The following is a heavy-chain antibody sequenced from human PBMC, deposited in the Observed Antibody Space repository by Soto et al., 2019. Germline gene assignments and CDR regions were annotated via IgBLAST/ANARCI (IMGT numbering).Heavy chain of an antibody. V-gene: IGHV4-30-4*01. J-gene: IGHJ5*02. CDR1: AGSITRGLYY. CDR2: IYHRGST. CDR3: ARAMNLASSYNRFDP. Sequence: QVQLQESGPGLVKPSQTLSLTCTVSAGSITRGLYYCIWLRQPPVKLLEWFGYIYHRGSTYYNPSRRCRVTVPVDTSNNQFSLKVSSVSVADTDVYYCARAMNLASSYNRFDPWFQGTLVTVSS.